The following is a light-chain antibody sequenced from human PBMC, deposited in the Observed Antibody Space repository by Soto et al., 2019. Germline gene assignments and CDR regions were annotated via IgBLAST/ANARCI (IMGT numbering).Light chain of an antibody. CDR3: QQSYSTPR. CDR2: AAS. J-gene: IGKJ2*03. Sequence: DLQMTQSPSSLSASVGDRVTITCRASQSISSYLNWYQQKPGKAPKLLIYAASSLQSGVPSRFSGSGSGTDFTRTISSLQPEDFASYYCQQSYSTPRFGQGTKLEIK. V-gene: IGKV1-39*01. CDR1: QSISSY.